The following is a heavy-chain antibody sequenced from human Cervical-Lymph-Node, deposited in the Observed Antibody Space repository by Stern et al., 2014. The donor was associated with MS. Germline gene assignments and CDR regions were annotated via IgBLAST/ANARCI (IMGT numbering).Heavy chain of an antibody. CDR2: IYYSGST. CDR1: GGSISSYY. V-gene: IGHV4-59*08. Sequence: VQLVESGPGLVKSSETLSLTCTVSGGSISSYYWTWIRQPPGKGLEWIGYIYYSGSTNYNPSFKSRVTISVDSSKNQFSLQLNSVTAADTAMYYCATQDTNGWFAFDIWGQGTMITVSS. CDR3: ATQDTNGWFAFDI. D-gene: IGHD2-8*01. J-gene: IGHJ3*02.